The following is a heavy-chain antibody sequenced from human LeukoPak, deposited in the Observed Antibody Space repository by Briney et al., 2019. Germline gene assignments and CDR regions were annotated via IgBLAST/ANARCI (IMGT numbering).Heavy chain of an antibody. CDR3: ARGGEANYYDTSGYYLYYY. J-gene: IGHJ4*02. Sequence: ASVKVSCKASGGTFSNYAISWVRQAPGQGLEWMGRIIPMFGTTNYAQKFQGRVTITTDESTSTAYRELSSVRSEDTAVYYCARGGEANYYDTSGYYLYYYWGQGTLVTVSS. CDR2: IIPMFGTT. D-gene: IGHD3-22*01. V-gene: IGHV1-69*05. CDR1: GGTFSNYA.